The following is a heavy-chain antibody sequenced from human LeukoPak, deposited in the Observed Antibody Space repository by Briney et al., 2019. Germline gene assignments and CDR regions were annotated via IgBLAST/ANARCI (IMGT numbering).Heavy chain of an antibody. CDR3: TRHIAVAGGDL. CDR2: IYSSGST. V-gene: IGHV4-59*08. J-gene: IGHJ5*02. D-gene: IGHD6-19*01. Sequence: SETLSLTCTVSGGSISSYYWSWIRQPPGKGLEWIGYIYSSGSTEYNHSLRGRVTISVDTSENQFSLRLSSVTAADTAVYYYTRHIAVAGGDLWGQGTLVTVSS. CDR1: GGSISSYY.